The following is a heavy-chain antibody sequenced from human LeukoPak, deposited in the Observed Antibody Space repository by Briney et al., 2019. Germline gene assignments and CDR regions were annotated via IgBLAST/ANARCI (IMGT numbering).Heavy chain of an antibody. CDR3: ARNEGTLVGGY. V-gene: IGHV3-20*04. J-gene: IGHJ4*02. CDR2: INWNGGST. Sequence: PGGSLRLSCAASGFTFDDYGMSWDRQAPGKGLEWVSTINWNGGSTGYADSVKGRFTISRDTAMNSLYLQMHSLRAEDTALYYCARNEGTLVGGYWGQGTLVTVSS. D-gene: IGHD6-13*01. CDR1: GFTFDDYG.